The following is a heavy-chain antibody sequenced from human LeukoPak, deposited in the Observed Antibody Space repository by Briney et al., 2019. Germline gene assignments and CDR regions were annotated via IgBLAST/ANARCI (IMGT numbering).Heavy chain of an antibody. D-gene: IGHD6-13*01. V-gene: IGHV5-51*01. CDR2: IYPGDSET. Sequence: GEFLKISCKGSGYSSTSYWVAWVRQMPGKGLEWMGIIYPGDSETRYSPSFQGQVTISADKSISTAYLQWSSLKASDTAMYYCARRIAVSATFDYWGQGTLVTVSS. CDR3: ARRIAVSATFDY. J-gene: IGHJ4*02. CDR1: GYSSTSYW.